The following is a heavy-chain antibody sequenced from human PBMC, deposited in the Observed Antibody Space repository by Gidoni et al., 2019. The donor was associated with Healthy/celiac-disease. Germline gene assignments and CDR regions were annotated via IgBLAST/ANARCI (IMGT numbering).Heavy chain of an antibody. CDR3: AKDIGPRIAAAGHRGGGFDI. J-gene: IGHJ3*02. D-gene: IGHD6-13*01. V-gene: IGHV3-9*01. CDR2: ISWNSGSI. Sequence: EVQLVESGEGLVQPGRSLRLSCAASGFPFDDYAMHWVRQAPGKGLEWVSGISWNSGSIDYADSVKGRFTISRDNAKNSLYLQMNSLRAEDTALYYCAKDIGPRIAAAGHRGGGFDIWGQGTMVTVSS. CDR1: GFPFDDYA.